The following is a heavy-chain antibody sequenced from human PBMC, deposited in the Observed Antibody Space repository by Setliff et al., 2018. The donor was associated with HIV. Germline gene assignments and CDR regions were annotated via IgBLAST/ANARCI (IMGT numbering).Heavy chain of an antibody. CDR1: GYVFTTYV. J-gene: IGHJ5*02. CDR3: ARDYNYASGTYNWFDP. CDR2: INANTGNP. V-gene: IGHV7-4-1*02. D-gene: IGHD3-10*01. Sequence: ASVKVSCKASGYVFTTYVIHWVRQAPGRVLELMGWINANTGNPRYAPGFTGRFVVSLETSATTAHLPINGLKTDDTAVYYCARDYNYASGTYNWFDPWGQGTLVTVSS.